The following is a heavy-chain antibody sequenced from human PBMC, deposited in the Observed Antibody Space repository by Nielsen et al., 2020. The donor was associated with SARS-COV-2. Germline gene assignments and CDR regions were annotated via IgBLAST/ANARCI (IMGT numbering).Heavy chain of an antibody. J-gene: IGHJ4*02. CDR1: GFTFSSYA. CDR2: ISYDGSNK. CDR3: ARDGGYCSGGSCYGVLDY. Sequence: GESLKISCAASGFTFSSYAMHRVRQAPGKGLEWVAVISYDGSNKYYADSVKGRFTISRDNSKNTLYLQMNSLRAEDTAVYYCARDGGYCSGGSCYGVLDYWGQGTLVTVSS. V-gene: IGHV3-30-3*01. D-gene: IGHD2-15*01.